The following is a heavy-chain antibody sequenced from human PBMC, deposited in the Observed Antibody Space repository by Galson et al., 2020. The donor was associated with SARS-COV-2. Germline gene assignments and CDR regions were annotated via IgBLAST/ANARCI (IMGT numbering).Heavy chain of an antibody. V-gene: IGHV3-21*06. D-gene: IGHD5-18*01. CDR2: ISSSGLYI. Sequence: NSGGSLRLSCAASGFTFNDYTMNWVRQAPGKGLEWVSSISSSGLYINYADSMKGRFTISRDNAKNSLFLQINSLRVDDTAIYYCARGVRGDSYGPQFFRNWGQGTLLTVSS. CDR3: ARGVRGDSYGPQFFRN. J-gene: IGHJ1*01. CDR1: GFTFNDYT.